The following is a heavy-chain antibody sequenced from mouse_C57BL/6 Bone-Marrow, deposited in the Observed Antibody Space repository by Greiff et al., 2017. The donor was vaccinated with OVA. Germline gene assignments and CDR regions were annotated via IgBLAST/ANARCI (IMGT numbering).Heavy chain of an antibody. V-gene: IGHV6-6*01. D-gene: IGHD1-1*01. CDR3: TRSHYYGSSPYYYAMDY. Sequence: EVKLVESGGGLVQPGGSMKLSCAASGFTFSDAWMDWVRQSPETGLEWVAEIRNKANNHATYYAESVKGRFTISRDDSKSSVYLQMNSLRAEDTGIYYCTRSHYYGSSPYYYAMDYWGQGTSVTVSS. J-gene: IGHJ4*01. CDR2: IRNKANNHAT. CDR1: GFTFSDAW.